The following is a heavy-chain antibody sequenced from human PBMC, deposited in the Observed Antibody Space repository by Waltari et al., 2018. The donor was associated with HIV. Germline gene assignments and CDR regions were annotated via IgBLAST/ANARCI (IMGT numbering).Heavy chain of an antibody. D-gene: IGHD6-13*01. CDR2: INHSGST. CDR3: ARGRQGSLGGG. Sequence: QVQLQQWGAGLLTPSETLSLTCAVYGGSFSGYYWSWIRQPPGKGLEWIGEINHSGSTNYNPSLKSRVTISVDTSKNQFSLKLSSVTAADTAVYYCARGRQGSLGGGWGQGTLVTVSS. CDR1: GGSFSGYY. J-gene: IGHJ4*02. V-gene: IGHV4-34*01.